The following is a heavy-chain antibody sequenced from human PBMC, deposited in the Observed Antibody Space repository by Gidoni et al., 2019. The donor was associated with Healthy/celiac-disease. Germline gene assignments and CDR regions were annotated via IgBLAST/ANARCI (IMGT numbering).Heavy chain of an antibody. V-gene: IGHV3-7*01. CDR1: GFTLSSYW. D-gene: IGHD6-13*01. J-gene: IGHJ3*02. Sequence: EVQLVESGGGVVQPGGSRRLPCAASGFTLSSYWMSWVRQAPGKGLEWVANIKQDGSEKYYVDSVKGRFTISRDNAKNSLYLQMNSLRAEDTAVYYCARGQIAAACHAFDIWGQGTMVTVSS. CDR2: IKQDGSEK. CDR3: ARGQIAAACHAFDI.